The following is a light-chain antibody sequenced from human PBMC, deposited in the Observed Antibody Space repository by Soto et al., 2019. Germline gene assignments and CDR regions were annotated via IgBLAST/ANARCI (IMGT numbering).Light chain of an antibody. CDR1: SRDVGGYNY. CDR2: DVS. J-gene: IGLJ2*01. Sequence: QSVLTKPRTVSGSPGQSVTISCTGTSRDVGGYNYVSWYQQHPGKAPKLMIYDVSKRPSGVPDRFSGSKSGNTASLTISGLQAEDEADYYCCSYAGSYTLVFGGGTKVTVL. V-gene: IGLV2-11*01. CDR3: CSYAGSYTLV.